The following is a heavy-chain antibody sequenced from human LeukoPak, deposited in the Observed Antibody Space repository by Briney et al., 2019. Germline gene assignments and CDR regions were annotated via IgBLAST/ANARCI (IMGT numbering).Heavy chain of an antibody. D-gene: IGHD6-19*01. Sequence: GGSLRLSCAASGFTFSSYAMHWVRQVPGKGLEWVAVISYDGSNKYHADSVKGRFTISRDNSKNTLYLQMNSLRSEDTAVYYCARDTSSGWPYYFDYWGQGTLVTVSS. V-gene: IGHV3-30-3*01. CDR2: ISYDGSNK. CDR1: GFTFSSYA. J-gene: IGHJ4*02. CDR3: ARDTSSGWPYYFDY.